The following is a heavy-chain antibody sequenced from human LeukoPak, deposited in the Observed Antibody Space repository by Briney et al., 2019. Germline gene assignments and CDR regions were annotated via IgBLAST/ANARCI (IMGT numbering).Heavy chain of an antibody. CDR2: ISFDGSHK. J-gene: IGHJ4*02. V-gene: IGHV3-30-3*01. CDR3: ASRRGY. CDR1: GFTFSTYT. Sequence: PGGSLRLSCAASGFTFSTYTMHWVRQAPDKGLEWVAVISFDGSHKYYADSVKGRFTISRDNAKNTLYLQMNSLRAEDTAVYYCASRRGYWGQGTLVTVSS.